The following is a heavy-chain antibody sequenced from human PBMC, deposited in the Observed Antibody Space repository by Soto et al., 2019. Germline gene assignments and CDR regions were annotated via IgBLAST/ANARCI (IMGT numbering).Heavy chain of an antibody. Sequence: RSLTCTVSDDSISSYYWSWIRQPPGKGLEWIGYIYYSGTTSYNPSLKSRVTISIDTSKNQVSLKMTSVNAADTAVYYCARENSRWFDPWGQGTLVTVSS. CDR1: DDSISSYY. CDR2: IYYSGTT. CDR3: ARENSRWFDP. J-gene: IGHJ5*02. V-gene: IGHV4-59*01.